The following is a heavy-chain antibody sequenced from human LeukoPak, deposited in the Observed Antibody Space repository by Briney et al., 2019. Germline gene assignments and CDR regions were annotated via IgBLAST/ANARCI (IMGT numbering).Heavy chain of an antibody. CDR1: GGSISTYY. CDR3: AGLPVGVDNYFPY. D-gene: IGHD3-3*01. CDR2: IYTSGNT. Sequence: SETLSLTCIVSGGSISTYYWSWIRQPPGKGLEWIGYIYTSGNTDYNPSLKSRVTISVDTSKNQFFLRLISVTAADTAVYYCAGLPVGVDNYFPYWGQGTLVTVSS. V-gene: IGHV4-4*09. J-gene: IGHJ4*02.